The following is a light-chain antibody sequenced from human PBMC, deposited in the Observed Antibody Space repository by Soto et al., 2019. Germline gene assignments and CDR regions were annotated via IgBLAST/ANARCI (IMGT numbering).Light chain of an antibody. J-gene: IGKJ4*01. Sequence: DIQMTQSPSSLSASVGDRVTITCRASKTIRSYLNWYQQKPGKAPVLLISAASSLQSGVPSRFSGSGSGTDFTLTISSLQPEDFATYYCQQSFSIPPLTFGGGTKVEIK. CDR2: AAS. CDR1: KTIRSY. V-gene: IGKV1-39*01. CDR3: QQSFSIPPLT.